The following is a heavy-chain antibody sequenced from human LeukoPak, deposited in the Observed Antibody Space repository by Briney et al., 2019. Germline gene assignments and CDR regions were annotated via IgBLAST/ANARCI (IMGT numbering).Heavy chain of an antibody. Sequence: GGSLRLSCAASGFTFSSYGMHWVRQAPGKGLEWVAVISYDGSNKYYADSVKGRFTISGDNSKNTLYLQMNSLRAEDTAVYYCAKLSTTEKTGAFDIWGQGTMVTVSS. CDR2: ISYDGSNK. CDR3: AKLSTTEKTGAFDI. CDR1: GFTFSSYG. V-gene: IGHV3-30*18. J-gene: IGHJ3*02. D-gene: IGHD1-14*01.